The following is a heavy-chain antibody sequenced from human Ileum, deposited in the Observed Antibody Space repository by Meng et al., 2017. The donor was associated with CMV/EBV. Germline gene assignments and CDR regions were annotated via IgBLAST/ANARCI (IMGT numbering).Heavy chain of an antibody. Sequence: QVQLRPWGACLLKPSETLSLTCAVYGGSFSGYYWSWIRQPPGKGLEWIGEINHSGSTNYNPSLKSRVTISVDTSKNQFSLKLSSVTAADTAVYYCARGRRDGYNNPPLDYWGQGTLVTVSS. J-gene: IGHJ4*02. CDR1: GGSFSGYY. CDR3: ARGRRDGYNNPPLDY. D-gene: IGHD5-24*01. V-gene: IGHV4-34*02. CDR2: INHSGST.